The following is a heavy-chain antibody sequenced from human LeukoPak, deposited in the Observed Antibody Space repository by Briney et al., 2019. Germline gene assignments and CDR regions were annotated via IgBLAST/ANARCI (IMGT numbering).Heavy chain of an antibody. D-gene: IGHD6-19*01. Sequence: AGSLRLSCAASGFTFSSYAMSWLRPAPGKGLEWVSALSGSGGSTYYADSVRGRFTISTANSTDTLYLKMHSLRAEDTSVYYGARDSAYSSGWYGGFDYWGQGTLVTVSS. CDR2: LSGSGGST. V-gene: IGHV3-23*01. CDR1: GFTFSSYA. J-gene: IGHJ4*02. CDR3: ARDSAYSSGWYGGFDY.